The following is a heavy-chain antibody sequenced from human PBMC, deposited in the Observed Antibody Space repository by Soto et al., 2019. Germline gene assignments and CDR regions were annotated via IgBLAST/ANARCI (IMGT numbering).Heavy chain of an antibody. CDR2: INHSGST. J-gene: IGHJ3*02. D-gene: IGHD2-2*01. V-gene: IGHV4-34*01. Sequence: ATLSLTCAVYGGSFSGYYWSWIRQPPGKGLEWIGEINHSGSTNYNPSLKSRVTISVDTSKNQFSLKLSSVTAADTAVYYCARGKYCSSTSCHRLAFDIWGQGTMVTVSS. CDR3: ARGKYCSSTSCHRLAFDI. CDR1: GGSFSGYY.